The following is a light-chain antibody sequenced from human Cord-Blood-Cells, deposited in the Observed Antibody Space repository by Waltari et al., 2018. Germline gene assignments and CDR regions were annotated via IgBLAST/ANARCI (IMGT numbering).Light chain of an antibody. CDR1: QSVLYSSNNKNY. V-gene: IGKV4-1*01. J-gene: IGKJ4*01. CDR2: WAS. Sequence: DIVMTQSPDSLAVSLGGRATINCTFHQSVLYSSNNKNYLAWYQQKPGQPPKLLIYWASTRESGVPDRFSGSGSGTDFTLTISSLQAEDVAVYYCQQYYSTPLTFGGGTKVEIK. CDR3: QQYYSTPLT.